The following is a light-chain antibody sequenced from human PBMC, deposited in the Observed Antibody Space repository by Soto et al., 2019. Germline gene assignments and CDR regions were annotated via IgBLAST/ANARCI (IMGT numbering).Light chain of an antibody. V-gene: IGKV3-15*01. CDR1: QSLNSK. J-gene: IGKJ4*01. CDR2: GAS. CDR3: QQYATWPLT. Sequence: EIVVTQSPDTLSVSPGDRATLSCWASQSLNSKLAWYQQKPGQAPRLLIYGASTRATGIPARFSGSGSGTEFTLTISSLQSEDFAVYYCQQYATWPLTFGGGTKVEIK.